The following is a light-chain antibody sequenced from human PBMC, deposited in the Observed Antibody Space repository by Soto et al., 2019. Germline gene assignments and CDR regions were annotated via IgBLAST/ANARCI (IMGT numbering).Light chain of an antibody. V-gene: IGKV3-11*01. CDR3: QQRSNWPPLFT. J-gene: IGKJ3*01. Sequence: EIVLTQSPATLSLSPGERATLSCRASQSVSRYLAWYQQKPGQAPRLLIYDASNRATGIPARFSGSGSGTDFTLTITSLEPEHFAVYYCQQRSNWPPLFTFGPGTKVDIK. CDR2: DAS. CDR1: QSVSRY.